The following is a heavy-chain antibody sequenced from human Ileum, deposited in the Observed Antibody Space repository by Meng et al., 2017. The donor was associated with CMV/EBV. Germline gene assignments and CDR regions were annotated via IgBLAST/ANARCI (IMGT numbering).Heavy chain of an antibody. J-gene: IGHJ3*01. Sequence: GESLKISCAASGFTVSSNYMNWVRQAPGKGLEWLSLIGGDGNIEYYADSVTGRFTSSRDNFQNTMYLQMNSLRAEDTAIYYCAREGLDTGTAFDVWGQGTMVTVSS. CDR2: IGGDGNIE. V-gene: IGHV3-30*02. D-gene: IGHD1-14*01. CDR1: GFTVSSNY. CDR3: AREGLDTGTAFDV.